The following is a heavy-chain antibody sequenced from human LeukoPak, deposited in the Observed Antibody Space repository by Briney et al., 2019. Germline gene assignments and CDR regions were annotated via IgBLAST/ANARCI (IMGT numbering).Heavy chain of an antibody. CDR1: GFTFSYYA. V-gene: IGHV3-23*01. J-gene: IGHJ6*03. CDR3: AKAPHRDYYYYYMDV. CDR2: ISGSGDNP. Sequence: GGSLRLSCAASGFTFSYYAMSWVRQAPGKGLEWVSVISGSGDNPSYADSVKGRFTISRDNAKNSLYLQMNSLRAEDMALYYCAKAPHRDYYYYYMDVWGKGTTVTVSS.